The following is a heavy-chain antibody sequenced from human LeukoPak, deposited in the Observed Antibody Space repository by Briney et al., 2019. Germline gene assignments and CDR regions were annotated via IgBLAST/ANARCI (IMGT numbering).Heavy chain of an antibody. Sequence: SGPALVKPTQTLTLTCTFSGFSLSTSGMRVSWIRQPPGKALQWLARIDWDDDKFYSTSLKTRLTISKDTSKNQVDLRMTNMDPVDTATYYCARIDYDSSGYYHAYWGQGTLVTVSS. CDR2: IDWDDDK. CDR1: GFSLSTSGMR. CDR3: ARIDYDSSGYYHAY. V-gene: IGHV2-70*04. D-gene: IGHD3-22*01. J-gene: IGHJ4*02.